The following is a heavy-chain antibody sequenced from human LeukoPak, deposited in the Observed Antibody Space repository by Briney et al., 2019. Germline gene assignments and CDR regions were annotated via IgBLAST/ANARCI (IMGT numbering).Heavy chain of an antibody. Sequence: PGGSLRLSCAASGFTVSSNYMSWVRQAPGKGLEWVSVIYSGGSTYYADSVKGRFTISRDNSKNTLYLQMNSLRAEDTAVYYCARSIAARPYYFDYWGQGTLVTVSS. CDR3: ARSIAARPYYFDY. V-gene: IGHV3-53*01. D-gene: IGHD6-6*01. CDR2: IYSGGST. CDR1: GFTVSSNY. J-gene: IGHJ4*02.